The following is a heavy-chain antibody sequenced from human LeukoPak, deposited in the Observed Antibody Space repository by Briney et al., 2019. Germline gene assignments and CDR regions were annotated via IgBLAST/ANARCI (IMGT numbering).Heavy chain of an antibody. Sequence: GASVKVSCKASGYTFTDYYIHWVRQAPGQGLEWMGRISPKSGDTNYAQKFQGRVTLTRDTSIISMAYMELTRLTSDDTALYYCARTVYDSNGNYVSVWGKGTTVTVSS. CDR3: ARTVYDSNGNYVSV. CDR1: GYTFTDYY. CDR2: ISPKSGDT. V-gene: IGHV1-2*06. D-gene: IGHD3-22*01. J-gene: IGHJ6*03.